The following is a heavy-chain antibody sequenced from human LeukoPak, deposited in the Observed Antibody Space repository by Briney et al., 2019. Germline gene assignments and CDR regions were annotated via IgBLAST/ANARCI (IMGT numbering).Heavy chain of an antibody. V-gene: IGHV3-21*01. CDR2: ISSSSSYI. Sequence: NPGGSLRLSCAASGFTFSSYSMNWVRQAPGKGLEWVSSISSSSSYIYYADSVKGRFTISRDNAKNSLYLQMNSLRAEDTAVYYCARDLGYYDSSGHSLEDYWGQGTLVTVSS. CDR3: ARDLGYYDSSGHSLEDY. D-gene: IGHD3-22*01. CDR1: GFTFSSYS. J-gene: IGHJ4*02.